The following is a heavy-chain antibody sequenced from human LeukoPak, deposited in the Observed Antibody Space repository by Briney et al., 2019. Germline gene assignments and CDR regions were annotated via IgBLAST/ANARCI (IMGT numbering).Heavy chain of an antibody. CDR2: IYYSGST. J-gene: IGHJ3*02. Sequence: SETLSLTCTVSGGSISSYYWSWIRQPPGKGLEWIGYIYYSGSTNHNPSLKSRVTISVDTSKNQFSLKLSSVTAADTAVYYCARDPSPLDAFDIWGQGTMVTVSS. CDR3: ARDPSPLDAFDI. CDR1: GGSISSYY. V-gene: IGHV4-59*01.